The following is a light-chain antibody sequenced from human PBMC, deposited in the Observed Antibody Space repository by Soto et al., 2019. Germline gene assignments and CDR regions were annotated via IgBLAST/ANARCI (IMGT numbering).Light chain of an antibody. CDR1: QSVSSN. J-gene: IGKJ4*01. CDR3: QQYNNWPPLT. Sequence: DIVMTQSPATLSVSPVERATLSCMASQSVSSNLAWYQQKPGQAPRLLIYGASSRATGIPARFSGSGSGTEFTLTISSLQSEDFAVYYCQQYNNWPPLTFGGGTKVDIK. CDR2: GAS. V-gene: IGKV3-15*01.